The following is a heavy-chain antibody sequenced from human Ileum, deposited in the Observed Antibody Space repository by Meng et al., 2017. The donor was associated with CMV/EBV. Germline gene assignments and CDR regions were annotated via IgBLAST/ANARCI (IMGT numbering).Heavy chain of an antibody. CDR3: ARDPGYGASVTYDY. CDR1: GFTISNTY. V-gene: IGHV3-66*01. Sequence: VQVVGSGGGLVQAGGSLRISCAASGFTISNTYMSWVRQAPGKGLEWVSVIHSGGDTYYADSVKGRFTISRDNSKNMVYLQMNSLRVEDTAVYHCARDPGYGASVTYDYWGQGTLVTVSS. D-gene: IGHD4-17*01. J-gene: IGHJ4*02. CDR2: IHSGGDT.